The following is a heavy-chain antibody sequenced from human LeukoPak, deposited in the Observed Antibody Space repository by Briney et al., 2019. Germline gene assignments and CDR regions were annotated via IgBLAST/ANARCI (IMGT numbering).Heavy chain of an antibody. CDR1: GYPFTTYG. D-gene: IGHD3-16*01. CDR2: ISPYTGDT. Sequence: ASVKVSCKASGYPFTTYGITWVRQAPGQGLEWMGLISPYTGDTNYAQKFQGRLSMATDTSTSTAYMELRSLRSDDTATYFCARLWGDSAYWGQGTLVIVSS. CDR3: ARLWGDSAY. J-gene: IGHJ4*02. V-gene: IGHV1-18*01.